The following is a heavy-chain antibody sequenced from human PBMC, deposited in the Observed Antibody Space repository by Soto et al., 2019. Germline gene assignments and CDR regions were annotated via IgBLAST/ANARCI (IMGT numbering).Heavy chain of an antibody. J-gene: IGHJ4*02. CDR1: GFTFSGSA. Sequence: EVQLLESGGGLVQPGGSLKLSCAASGFTFSGSAMNWVRQASGKGLEWVGRIRSKANRYATAYAASVKGRFTISRDDAKYTAYLHMNSLHTEDTAGYYCTSTYYYDSSDRDYWGQGTLVTVS. D-gene: IGHD3-22*01. CDR2: IRSKANRYAT. CDR3: TSTYYYDSSDRDY. V-gene: IGHV3-73*02.